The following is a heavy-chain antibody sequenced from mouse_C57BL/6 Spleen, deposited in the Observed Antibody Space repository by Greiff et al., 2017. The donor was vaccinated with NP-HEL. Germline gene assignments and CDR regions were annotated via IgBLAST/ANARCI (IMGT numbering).Heavy chain of an antibody. Sequence: EVKLMESGGGLVKPGGSLKLSCAASGFTFSSYAMSWVRQTPEKRLEWVATISDGGSYTYYPDNVKGRFTISRDNAKNNLYLQMSHLKSEDTAMYYCAREEGTGTFAYWGQGTLVTVSA. CDR1: GFTFSSYA. D-gene: IGHD4-1*01. J-gene: IGHJ3*01. CDR2: ISDGGSYT. CDR3: AREEGTGTFAY. V-gene: IGHV5-4*01.